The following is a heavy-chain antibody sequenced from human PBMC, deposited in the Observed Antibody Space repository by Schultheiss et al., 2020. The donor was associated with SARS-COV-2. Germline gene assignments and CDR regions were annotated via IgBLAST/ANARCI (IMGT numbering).Heavy chain of an antibody. CDR1: GYSISSDYY. CDR3: ARENTVTTFYYYGMDV. D-gene: IGHD4-17*01. J-gene: IGHJ6*02. CDR2: IYYSGST. Sequence: SETLSLTCSVSGYSISSDYYWSWIRQHPGKGLEWIGYIYYSGSTYYNPSLKSRVTISVDTSKNQFSLKLSSVTAADTAVYYCARENTVTTFYYYGMDVWGQGTTVTVSS. V-gene: IGHV4-31*03.